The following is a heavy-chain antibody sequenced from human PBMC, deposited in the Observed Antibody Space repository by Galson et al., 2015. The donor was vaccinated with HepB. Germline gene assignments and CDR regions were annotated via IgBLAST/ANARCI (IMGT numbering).Heavy chain of an antibody. Sequence: SLRLSCAASGLTFNKYWMSWVRQAPGKGLEWVANIKHDGSEKYYVDSVRGRFTISRDNAKNSLYLQMSSLRAEDMAVYYCARALGVGSTPDFDYWGQGTLVTVSS. CDR3: ARALGVGSTPDFDY. V-gene: IGHV3-7*01. D-gene: IGHD1-26*01. J-gene: IGHJ4*02. CDR2: IKHDGSEK. CDR1: GLTFNKYW.